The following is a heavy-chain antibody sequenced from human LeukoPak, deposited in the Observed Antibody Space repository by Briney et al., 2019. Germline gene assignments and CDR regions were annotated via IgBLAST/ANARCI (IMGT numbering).Heavy chain of an antibody. J-gene: IGHJ4*02. CDR3: ARESNPPYYYDSSGYYYAGVYFDY. D-gene: IGHD3-22*01. CDR2: IYTSGST. CDR1: GGSISSGSYY. Sequence: SETLSLTCTVSGGSISSGSYYWSWIRQPAGKGLEWIGRIYTSGSTHYNPSLNSRVTISVDTSKNQFSLKLSSVTAADTAVYYCARESNPPYYYDSSGYYYAGVYFDYWGQGTLVTVSS. V-gene: IGHV4-61*02.